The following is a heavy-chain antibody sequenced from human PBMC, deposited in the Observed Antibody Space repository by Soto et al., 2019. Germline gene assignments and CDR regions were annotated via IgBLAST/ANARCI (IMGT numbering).Heavy chain of an antibody. CDR3: IQSRCGGDCLQSYASYYYYGMDV. Sequence: GSGPTLVNPTQTLTLTFSVSAFSLSTGGVGVGWIRQPPGKALEWLALIYWDDDKRYSPSLRGRLTITKDTSKNQVVLTMTNMDPVDTATYYCIQSRCGGDCLQSYASYYYYGMDVWGQGTTVTVSS. CDR2: IYWDDDK. D-gene: IGHD2-21*02. CDR1: AFSLSTGGVG. V-gene: IGHV2-5*02. J-gene: IGHJ6*02.